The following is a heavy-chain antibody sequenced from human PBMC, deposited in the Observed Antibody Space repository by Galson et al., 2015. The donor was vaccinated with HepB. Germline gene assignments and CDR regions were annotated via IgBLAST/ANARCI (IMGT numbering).Heavy chain of an antibody. CDR2: IGKSSDT. V-gene: IGHV3-13*01. CDR3: VREGTSSSWNNWYFDP. J-gene: IGHJ2*01. Sequence: SLRLSCAASGSTFRTYDMHWVRQAAGKGLEWVAAIGKSSDTYYPDSVKGRFIISRENAKNSLYLQMNSLRDGDTAVYYCVREGTSSSWNNWYFDPLGRGTLVTVSS. D-gene: IGHD6-13*01. CDR1: GSTFRTYD.